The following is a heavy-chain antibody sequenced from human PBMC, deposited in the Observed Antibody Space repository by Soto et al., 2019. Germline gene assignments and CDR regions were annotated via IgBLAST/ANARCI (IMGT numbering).Heavy chain of an antibody. Sequence: PGGSRRLSCAASGFTFSDYDMSGIGQARGKGLEGCSDISSSGITIYYAHSVKGRFTISMDNAKNSLYRQRNSRGAQDTAVYYCATDPGYYYQYGMDVWGQGTTVTVSS. CDR1: GFTFSDYD. CDR2: ISSSGITI. J-gene: IGHJ6*02. CDR3: ATDPGYYYQYGMDV. V-gene: IGHV3-11*01.